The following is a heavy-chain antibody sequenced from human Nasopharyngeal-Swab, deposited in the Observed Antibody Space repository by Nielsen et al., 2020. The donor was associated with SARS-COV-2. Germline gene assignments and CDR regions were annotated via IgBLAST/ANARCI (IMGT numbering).Heavy chain of an antibody. J-gene: IGHJ4*02. V-gene: IGHV4-39*01. Sequence: SETLSLTCTVSGGSISSSSYYWGWIRQPPGKGLEWIGSIYYSGSTYYNPSLKSRVTISVDTSKNQFSLKLSSVTAADTAVYYCARRRSFCDYWGQGTLVTVSS. CDR2: IYYSGST. CDR3: ARRRSFCDY. D-gene: IGHD2/OR15-2a*01. CDR1: GGSISSSSYY.